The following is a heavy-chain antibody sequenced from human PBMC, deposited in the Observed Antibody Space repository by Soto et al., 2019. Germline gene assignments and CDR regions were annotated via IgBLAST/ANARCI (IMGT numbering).Heavy chain of an antibody. V-gene: IGHV1-69*13. D-gene: IGHD6-13*01. CDR2: IVPIYRTA. CDR1: GGTFSSYR. CDR3: ARDSGAKLSSS. Sequence: ASGKVSFTASGGTFSSYRINWVRQAPGQGLEWVGGIVPIYRTADYAQKFQGRVTITADESARTAYLEVRSLKSQDTAVYYCARDSGAKLSSSWGQGTLVTVSS. J-gene: IGHJ4*02.